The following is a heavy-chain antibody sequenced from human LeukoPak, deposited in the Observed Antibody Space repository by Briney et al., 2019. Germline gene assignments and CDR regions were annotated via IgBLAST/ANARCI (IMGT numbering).Heavy chain of an antibody. Sequence: SVKVSCKASRGTFSSYAISWVRQAPGQGLEWVGGIIPIFGTANYAQKFQGRVTITTDESTSTAYMELSRLRSEDTAVYYCARDDGSSSWSWYYFVYWGQGTLVTVSS. CDR1: RGTFSSYA. D-gene: IGHD6-13*01. J-gene: IGHJ4*02. V-gene: IGHV1-69*05. CDR2: IIPIFGTA. CDR3: ARDDGSSSWSWYYFVY.